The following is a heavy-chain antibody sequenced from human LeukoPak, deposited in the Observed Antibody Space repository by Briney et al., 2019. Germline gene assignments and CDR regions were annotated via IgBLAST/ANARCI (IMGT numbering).Heavy chain of an antibody. J-gene: IGHJ4*02. Sequence: PGGSLRLSCAASGFTFSDYAMHWVRQAPGKGLEWVAVISYDGGSESSSDSVRGRFTISRDNSKNTLYLQVSSLRAEDTAVYFCARDPSLGYFDYWGQGTLVTVSS. V-gene: IGHV3-30*15. CDR3: ARDPSLGYFDY. CDR1: GFTFSDYA. CDR2: ISYDGGSE.